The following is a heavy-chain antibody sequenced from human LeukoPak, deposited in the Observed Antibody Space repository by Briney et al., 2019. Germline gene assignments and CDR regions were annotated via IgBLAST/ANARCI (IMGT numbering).Heavy chain of an antibody. V-gene: IGHV3-23*01. D-gene: IGHD6-6*01. J-gene: IGHJ4*02. CDR2: ISSSGGSS. CDR1: GFTFSSYA. Sequence: TGGSLRLSCAASGFTFSSYAMSWVRQAPGKGLEWLSGISSSGGSSYYADSVKGRFTISRDNYKNTLYLQMNSLRAEDTAVYYCAKDRDSSSFALYYFDSWGQGTLVTVSS. CDR3: AKDRDSSSFALYYFDS.